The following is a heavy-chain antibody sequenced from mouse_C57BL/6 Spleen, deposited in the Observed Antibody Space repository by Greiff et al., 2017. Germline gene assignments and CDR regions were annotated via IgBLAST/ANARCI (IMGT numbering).Heavy chain of an antibody. J-gene: IGHJ1*03. D-gene: IGHD1-1*01. CDR1: GFTFSSYA. CDR3: ARETHYYGSSYGYFDV. CDR2: ISDGGSYT. Sequence: EVKLMESGGGLVKPGGSLKLSCAASGFTFSSYAMSWVRQTPEKRLEWVATISDGGSYTYYPDNVKGRFTISRDNAKNNLYLQMSHLKSEDTAMYYCARETHYYGSSYGYFDVWGTGTTVTVSS. V-gene: IGHV5-4*01.